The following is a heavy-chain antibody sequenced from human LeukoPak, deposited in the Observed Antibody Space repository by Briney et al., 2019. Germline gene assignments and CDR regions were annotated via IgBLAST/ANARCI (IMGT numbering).Heavy chain of an antibody. Sequence: SETLSLTCAVSVGSISSSNWWSWVRQPPGKGLEWIGEIYHSGSTNYNPSLKSRVTISVDKSKNQFSLKLSSVTAADTAVYYCASASIAVAGTYYFDYWGQGTLVTVSS. CDR2: IYHSGST. D-gene: IGHD6-19*01. V-gene: IGHV4-4*02. CDR3: ASASIAVAGTYYFDY. J-gene: IGHJ4*02. CDR1: VGSISSSNW.